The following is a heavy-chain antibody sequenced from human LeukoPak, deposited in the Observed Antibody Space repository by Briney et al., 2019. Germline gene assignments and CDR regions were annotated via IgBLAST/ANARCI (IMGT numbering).Heavy chain of an antibody. CDR3: ARKHRDGFDAFDI. V-gene: IGHV3-11*01. J-gene: IGHJ3*02. D-gene: IGHD5-24*01. Sequence: GGSLRLSCAASGFTFSDYYMSWIRQAAGKGLEWVSYISSSGSTIYYADSVKGRFTISRDNAKNSLYLQMNSLRAEDTAVYYCARKHRDGFDAFDIWGQGTMVTVSS. CDR1: GFTFSDYY. CDR2: ISSSGSTI.